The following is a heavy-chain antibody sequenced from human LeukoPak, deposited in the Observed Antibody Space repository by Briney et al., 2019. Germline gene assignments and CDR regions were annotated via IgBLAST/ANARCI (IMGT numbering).Heavy chain of an antibody. CDR1: GFSVSGIH. Sequence: GGSLRLSCVASGFSVSGIHMNWVRQAPGKDLEWVSGLYSGGATYYADSMGGRFTISRDHSKDTLYLQMTNLRVDDTAIYYCARGNGNVGGRLDPWGQGTRVTVSS. CDR2: LYSGGAT. V-gene: IGHV3-66*01. J-gene: IGHJ5*02. D-gene: IGHD4-23*01. CDR3: ARGNGNVGGRLDP.